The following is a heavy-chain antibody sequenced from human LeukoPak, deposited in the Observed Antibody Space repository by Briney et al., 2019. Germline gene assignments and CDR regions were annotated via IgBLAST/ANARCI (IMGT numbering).Heavy chain of an antibody. J-gene: IGHJ1*01. CDR3: ARDKAVTTEVTQHFQH. CDR2: ISAYNGYT. D-gene: IGHD4-23*01. Sequence: ASVKVSCKASGYTFTNYGFSWVRQAPGEGLEWMGWISAYNGYTDYAQKFQFRVTMTTDTSTSTAYMELRSLRSDDTAVYYCARDKAVTTEVTQHFQHWGQGTPVTVSS. CDR1: GYTFTNYG. V-gene: IGHV1-18*01.